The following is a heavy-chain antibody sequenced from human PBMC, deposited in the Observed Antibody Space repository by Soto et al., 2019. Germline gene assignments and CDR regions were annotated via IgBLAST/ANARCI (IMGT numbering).Heavy chain of an antibody. CDR3: ARAKNVGAYSPFDY. Sequence: EVQLVESGGGLVQPGGSLRLSCAASGFTFSSYSFNWVRQAPGKGLEWISYISTRSNSIYYADSVKGRFTVSRDNAKNSLFLQMHSLRDEDTAVYFCARAKNVGAYSPFDYWGQGTLVTVSS. D-gene: IGHD2-15*01. CDR2: ISTRSNSI. J-gene: IGHJ4*02. CDR1: GFTFSSYS. V-gene: IGHV3-48*02.